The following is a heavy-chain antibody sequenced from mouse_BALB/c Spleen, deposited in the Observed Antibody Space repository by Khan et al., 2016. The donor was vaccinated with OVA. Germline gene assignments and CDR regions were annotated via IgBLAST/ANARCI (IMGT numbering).Heavy chain of an antibody. CDR3: ARPPYFSYTLDY. D-gene: IGHD2-10*01. V-gene: IGHV9-3-1*01. Sequence: QIQLVQSGPELRKPGETVKISCKASGYTFTNYGMNWVKQSPGKALKWMGWINTYTGEPTYADDFKGRFAFSLETSASTAYLQINNLKHEDTATYFCARPPYFSYTLDYWGQGTSVTVSS. CDR1: GYTFTNYG. J-gene: IGHJ4*01. CDR2: INTYTGEP.